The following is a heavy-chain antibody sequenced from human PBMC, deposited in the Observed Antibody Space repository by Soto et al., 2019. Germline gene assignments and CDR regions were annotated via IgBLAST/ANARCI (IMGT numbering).Heavy chain of an antibody. V-gene: IGHV3-21*01. Sequence: PGGSLRLSCAASGFTFSSYSMNWVRQDPGKGLEWVSSISSSSSYIYYADSVKGRFTISRDNAKNSLYLQMNSLRAEDTAVYYCARSYYYGSGSPTFDYWGQGTLVTVSS. D-gene: IGHD3-10*01. CDR2: ISSSSSYI. CDR3: ARSYYYGSGSPTFDY. J-gene: IGHJ4*02. CDR1: GFTFSSYS.